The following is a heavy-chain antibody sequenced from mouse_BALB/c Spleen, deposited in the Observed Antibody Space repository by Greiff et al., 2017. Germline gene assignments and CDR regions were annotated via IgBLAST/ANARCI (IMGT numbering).Heavy chain of an antibody. CDR1: GFTFSDYY. D-gene: IGHD2-12*01. Sequence: EVMLVESGGGLVKPGGSLKLSCAASGFTFSDYYMYWVRQTPEKRLEWVATISDGGSYTYYPDSVKGRFTISRDNAKNNLYLQMSSLKSEDTAMYYCAREGPVTWFAYWGQGTLVTVSA. CDR3: AREGPVTWFAY. CDR2: ISDGGSYT. V-gene: IGHV5-4*02. J-gene: IGHJ3*01.